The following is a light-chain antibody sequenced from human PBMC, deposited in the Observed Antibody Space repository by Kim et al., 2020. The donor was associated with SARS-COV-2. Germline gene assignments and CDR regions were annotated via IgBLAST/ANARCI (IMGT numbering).Light chain of an antibody. CDR3: QQRSNWPAT. V-gene: IGKV3-11*01. CDR2: DAS. CDR1: QSVSSY. Sequence: EIVLTQSPATLSLSPGERATLSCRASQSVSSYLAWYQQKPGQAPRLLIYDASNRATGIPARFSGSGSGTDFTLTISSLEPEDFAVYYCQQRSNWPATFGQVTKLEI. J-gene: IGKJ2*01.